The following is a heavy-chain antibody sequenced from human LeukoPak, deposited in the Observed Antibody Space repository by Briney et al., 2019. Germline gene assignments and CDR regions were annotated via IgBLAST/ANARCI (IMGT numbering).Heavy chain of an antibody. D-gene: IGHD6-13*01. V-gene: IGHV3-7*01. CDR2: INQDGSQT. Sequence: PGGSLRLSCAASGFTFSSYGMHWVRQAPGKGLEWVANINQDGSQTLYVDSVKGRFTISRDNAKNSLFLQMNSLRVEDTAVYYCARKTTEVAAGHNWFDPWGQGTLVTVSS. CDR1: GFTFSSYG. CDR3: ARKTTEVAAGHNWFDP. J-gene: IGHJ5*02.